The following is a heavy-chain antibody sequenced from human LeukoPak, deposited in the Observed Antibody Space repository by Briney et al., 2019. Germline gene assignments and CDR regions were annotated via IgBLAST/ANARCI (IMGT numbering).Heavy chain of an antibody. D-gene: IGHD4-17*01. J-gene: IGHJ4*02. CDR2: INHSGST. CDR1: GGSFSGYY. Sequence: SSETLSLTCAVYGGSFSGYYWSWIRQPLGKGLEWIGEINHSGSTNYNPSLKSRVTISVDTSKNQFSLKLSSVTAADTAVYYCARGKAHDYGDPTESYWGQGTLVTVSS. V-gene: IGHV4-34*01. CDR3: ARGKAHDYGDPTESY.